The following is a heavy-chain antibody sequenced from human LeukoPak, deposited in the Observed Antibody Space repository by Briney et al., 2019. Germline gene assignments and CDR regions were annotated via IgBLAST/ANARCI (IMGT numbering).Heavy chain of an antibody. CDR1: GGSVNSYY. V-gene: IGHV4-59*08. CDR3: ARMTTVPRFDY. Sequence: SETLSLTCTVSGGSVNSYYWSWIRQPPGKGLEWIGYIYYSGTTNYNPSLKSRVTISVDSSKNQFSLKLSPVTAADTAAYYCARMTTVPRFDYWGQGTLVTVSS. J-gene: IGHJ4*02. CDR2: IYYSGTT. D-gene: IGHD4-17*01.